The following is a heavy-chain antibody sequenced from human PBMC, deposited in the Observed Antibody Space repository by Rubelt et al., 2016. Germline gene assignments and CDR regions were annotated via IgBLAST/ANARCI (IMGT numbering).Heavy chain of an antibody. CDR2: INPSGGST. CDR1: GYTFTSYY. D-gene: IGHD3-22*01. V-gene: IGHV1-46*01. CDR3: ARVYDSSDTYYFDY. Sequence: QVQLVQSGAEVKKPGASVKVSCKASGYTFTSYYMHWVRQAPGQGLEWMGIINPSGGSTSYDRKVQGKGTMTRETTTRTVYMELRSLRSEDTAVYYCARVYDSSDTYYFDYWGQGTLVTVSS. J-gene: IGHJ4*02.